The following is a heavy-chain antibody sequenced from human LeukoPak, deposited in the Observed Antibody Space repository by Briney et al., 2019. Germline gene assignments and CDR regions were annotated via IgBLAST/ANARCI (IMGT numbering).Heavy chain of an antibody. CDR2: INPNSGGT. Sequence: ASVKVSCKASGYTFTGYYIHWVRQAPGQGLEWMGWINPNSGGTNYAQKFQGRVTMTRDTSISTAYMELSRLRSDDTAVYYCARDGGYCSSTSCYFLIDYWGQGTLVTVSS. CDR3: ARDGGYCSSTSCYFLIDY. J-gene: IGHJ4*02. CDR1: GYTFTGYY. V-gene: IGHV1-2*02. D-gene: IGHD2-2*01.